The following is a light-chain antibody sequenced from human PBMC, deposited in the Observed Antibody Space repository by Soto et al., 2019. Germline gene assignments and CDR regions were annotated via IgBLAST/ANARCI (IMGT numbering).Light chain of an antibody. Sequence: AIRMTQSPSSLSASTGDRVTITCRASQGISSYLAWYQQKPGKAPKLLIYAASTLQSGVPSRFSGSGSGTVFTLTISCLQSEEFGTYYCQQYYSYPWTFGQGTKV. CDR1: QGISSY. CDR3: QQYYSYPWT. J-gene: IGKJ1*01. V-gene: IGKV1-8*01. CDR2: AAS.